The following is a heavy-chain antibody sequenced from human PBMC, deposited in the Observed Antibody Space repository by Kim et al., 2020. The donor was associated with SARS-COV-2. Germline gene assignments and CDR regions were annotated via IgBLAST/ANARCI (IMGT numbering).Heavy chain of an antibody. V-gene: IGHV3-23*01. CDR1: GFTFSSYA. Sequence: GGSLRLSCAASGFTFSSYAMSWVRQAPGKGLEWVSGISGSGGSTYYADSVKGRFTFSRDNSKNTLYLQMNSLRVEDTAVYYCARAAAASWCDYWGQGTLVTVSS. D-gene: IGHD6-13*01. CDR2: ISGSGGST. J-gene: IGHJ4*02. CDR3: ARAAAASWCDY.